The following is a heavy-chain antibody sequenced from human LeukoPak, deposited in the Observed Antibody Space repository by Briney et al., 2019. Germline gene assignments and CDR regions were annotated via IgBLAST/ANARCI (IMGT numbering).Heavy chain of an antibody. CDR3: ARGGGYCSGGSCPYYFDY. CDR1: GYTFTSYE. D-gene: IGHD2-15*01. J-gene: IGHJ4*02. V-gene: IGHV1-8*01. Sequence: ASVKVSCKASGYTFTSYEINWVRQATGQGLEWMGWMNPNSGNTGYAQKFQGRVTMATDTSISTAYMELSSLTSEDTAVYYCARGGGYCSGGSCPYYFDYWGQGTLVTVSS. CDR2: MNPNSGNT.